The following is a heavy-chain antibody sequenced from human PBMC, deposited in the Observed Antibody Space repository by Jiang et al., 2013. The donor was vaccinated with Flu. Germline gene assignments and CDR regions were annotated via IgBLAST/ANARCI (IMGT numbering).Heavy chain of an antibody. CDR3: ARGNTYADKFAFYFDY. Sequence: LEWMGWISAYNGNTNYAQKLQGRVTMTTDTSTSTAYMELRSLRSDDTAVYYCARGNTYADKFAFYFDYWGQGTLVTVSS. D-gene: IGHD4-23*01. V-gene: IGHV1-18*01. J-gene: IGHJ4*02. CDR2: ISAYNGNT.